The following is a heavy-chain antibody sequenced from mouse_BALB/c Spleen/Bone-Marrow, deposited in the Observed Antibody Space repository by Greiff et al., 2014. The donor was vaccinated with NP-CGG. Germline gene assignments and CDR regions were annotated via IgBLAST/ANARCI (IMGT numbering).Heavy chain of an antibody. D-gene: IGHD2-1*01. V-gene: IGHV7-3*02. Sequence: EVMLVESGGGLVQPGGSLRLSCATSGFTFTDYYMSWVRQPPGKALEWLGLIRNKANGYTTEYSASVKGRFTISRDNSQSILYLQMNTLRAEDSATYYCARDYGNYVRFAYWGQGTLVTVSA. CDR2: IRNKANGYTT. J-gene: IGHJ3*01. CDR3: ARDYGNYVRFAY. CDR1: GFTFTDYY.